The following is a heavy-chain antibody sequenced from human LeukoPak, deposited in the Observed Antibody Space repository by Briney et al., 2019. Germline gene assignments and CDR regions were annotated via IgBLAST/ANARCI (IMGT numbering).Heavy chain of an antibody. D-gene: IGHD1-14*01. CDR3: TKSGTTFDY. Sequence: PGGSLRLSCAASGFTFSNFWMSWVRQAPGKGLEWVANIKQDGGEKYYVDSVKGRFTISRDNPKNSVYLQMNNLRAADTAMYYCTKSGTTFDYWGLGTLVTVSS. CDR1: GFTFSNFW. V-gene: IGHV3-7*01. CDR2: IKQDGGEK. J-gene: IGHJ4*02.